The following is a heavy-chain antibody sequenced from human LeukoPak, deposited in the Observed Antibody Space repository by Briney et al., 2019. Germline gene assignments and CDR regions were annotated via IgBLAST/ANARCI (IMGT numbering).Heavy chain of an antibody. D-gene: IGHD3-10*01. J-gene: IGHJ6*03. CDR1: GGTFSSYA. CDR3: ARDRVDYYYYMDV. CDR2: IIPIFGTA. Sequence: SVKVSCKASGGTFSSYAISWVRQAPGQGLEWMGGIIPIFGTANYAQKFQGRVTITADKSTSTAYMELSSLRSEDTAVYYCARDRVDYYYYMDVWGKGTTVTVSS. V-gene: IGHV1-69*06.